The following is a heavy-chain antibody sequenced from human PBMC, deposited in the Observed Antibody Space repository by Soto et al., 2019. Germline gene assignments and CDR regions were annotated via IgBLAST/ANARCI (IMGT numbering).Heavy chain of an antibody. J-gene: IGHJ6*02. D-gene: IGHD6-6*01. Sequence: ASVKVSCKVSGYTLTELSMHWVRQAPGKGLEWMGGFDPEDGETIYAQKFQGRVTMTEDTSTDTAYMELSSLRSEDTAVYYCATDEYSSSGYYYGMDVWGHGTTVTFSS. CDR2: FDPEDGET. V-gene: IGHV1-24*01. CDR3: ATDEYSSSGYYYGMDV. CDR1: GYTLTELS.